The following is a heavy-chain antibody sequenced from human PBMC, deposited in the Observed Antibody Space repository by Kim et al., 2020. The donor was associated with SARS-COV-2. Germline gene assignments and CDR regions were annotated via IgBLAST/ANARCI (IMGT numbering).Heavy chain of an antibody. J-gene: IGHJ4*02. V-gene: IGHV3-30*03. CDR3: TIDSH. CDR2: IITDGSNI. CDR1: GFTFSAYG. Sequence: GGSLRLSCAASGFTFSAYGIHWVRQAPGKGLEWVAAIITDGSNIYYADSVNGRFTISRDNSRTTLYLQMNSLRAEDTAVYYCTIDSHWGQGTRVTVSS.